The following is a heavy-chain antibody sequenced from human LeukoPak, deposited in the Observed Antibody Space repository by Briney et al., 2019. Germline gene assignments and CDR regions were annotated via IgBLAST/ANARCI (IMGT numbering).Heavy chain of an antibody. J-gene: IGHJ4*02. CDR1: GFTFSNAW. V-gene: IGHV3-15*01. Sequence: GGSLRLSCAASGFTFSNAWMSWVRQAPGKGLEWVGRIKSKTDGGTTDYAAPVKGRFTISRDDSKNTLYLQMNSLKTEDTAVYYCTTVRWLRPYYSDYWGQGTLVTVSS. CDR3: TTVRWLRPYYSDY. D-gene: IGHD5-12*01. CDR2: IKSKTDGGTT.